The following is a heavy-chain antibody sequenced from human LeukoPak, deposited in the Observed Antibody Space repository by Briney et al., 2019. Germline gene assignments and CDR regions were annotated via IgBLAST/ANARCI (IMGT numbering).Heavy chain of an antibody. Sequence: PGGSLRLSCAASGFTFDDSAMHWVRQAPGKGLEWVSGISWNSVGIGYADSVKGRFTISRDNAKNSLYLQMNSLRAEDTAFYYCAKDHCGGDCYLDSWGQGTLVTVSS. CDR1: GFTFDDSA. CDR2: ISWNSVGI. CDR3: AKDHCGGDCYLDS. V-gene: IGHV3-9*01. J-gene: IGHJ4*02. D-gene: IGHD2-21*02.